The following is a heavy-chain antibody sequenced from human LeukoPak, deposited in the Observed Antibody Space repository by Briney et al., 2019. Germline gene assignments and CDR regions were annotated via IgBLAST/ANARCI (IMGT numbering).Heavy chain of an antibody. Sequence: GASLNISCKGSGYSFTSYWIGWGRPLPGKGLEWMGIIYPGDSDTRSSPSFQGQVTISADKSISTAYLRWSSLKASDTAMYYCARRGPFENFDYWGQGTLVTVSS. J-gene: IGHJ4*02. CDR3: ARRGPFENFDY. V-gene: IGHV5-51*01. CDR1: GYSFTSYW. CDR2: IYPGDSDT. D-gene: IGHD3-9*01.